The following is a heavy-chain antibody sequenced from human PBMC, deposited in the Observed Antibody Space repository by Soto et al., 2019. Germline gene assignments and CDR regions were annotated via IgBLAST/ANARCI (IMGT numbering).Heavy chain of an antibody. CDR3: ARGGYSSSWYNNYYYGMDV. Sequence: PSETLSPTCPVYGGPFSAYYWSRIRQPPGKGLELIGEINHSGSTNYNPSLKSRVTISVDTSKNQFSLKLSSVTAADTAVYYCARGGYSSSWYNNYYYGMDVWGQGTTVT. CDR1: GGPFSAYY. D-gene: IGHD6-13*01. CDR2: INHSGST. V-gene: IGHV4-34*01. J-gene: IGHJ6*02.